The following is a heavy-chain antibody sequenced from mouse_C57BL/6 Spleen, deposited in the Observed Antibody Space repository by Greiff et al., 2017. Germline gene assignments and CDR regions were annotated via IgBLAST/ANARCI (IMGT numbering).Heavy chain of an antibody. CDR1: GYTFTDYE. J-gene: IGHJ1*03. D-gene: IGHD6-1*01. CDR3: TRDSPSYWYFDV. Sequence: VQLQQSGAELVRPGASVTLSCKASGYTFTDYEMHWVKQTPVHGLEWIGAIDPETGGPAYNQKFKGKAILTADKSSSTAYMELRSLTSEDSAVYYCTRDSPSYWYFDVWGTGTTVTVSS. CDR2: IDPETGGP. V-gene: IGHV1-15*01.